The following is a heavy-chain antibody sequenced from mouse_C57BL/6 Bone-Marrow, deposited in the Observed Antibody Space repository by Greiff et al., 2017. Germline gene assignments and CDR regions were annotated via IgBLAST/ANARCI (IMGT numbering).Heavy chain of an antibody. CDR2: IYPRSGNT. V-gene: IGHV1-81*01. CDR3: ATDYYEYGFDY. CDR1: GYTFTSYG. Sequence: VQLVESGAELARPGASVKLSCKASGYTFTSYGIRWVKQRPGQGLEWIGEIYPRSGNTYYNEKFKDKATLTADKSSSTAYMALRSLTSEDSAVYVCATDYYEYGFDYGGQGTTLTVSS. D-gene: IGHD2-4*01. J-gene: IGHJ2*01.